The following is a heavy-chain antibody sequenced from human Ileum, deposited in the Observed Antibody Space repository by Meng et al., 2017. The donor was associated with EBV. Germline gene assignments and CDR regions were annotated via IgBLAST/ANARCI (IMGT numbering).Heavy chain of an antibody. CDR3: ARHHHSPTFDY. D-gene: IGHD1-14*01. CDR1: GGSISSSSYY. J-gene: IGHJ4*02. CDR2: VVYSGTT. V-gene: IGHV4-39*01. Sequence: QLQLQESGPGLVKPSEPLSLPCTVSGGSISSSSYYWAWIRQPPGEGLEWIGSVVYSGTTYYTSSLKSRVSISVDTSKNQFSLKLSSVTAADTAVYYCARHHHSPTFDYWGQGTLVTVSS.